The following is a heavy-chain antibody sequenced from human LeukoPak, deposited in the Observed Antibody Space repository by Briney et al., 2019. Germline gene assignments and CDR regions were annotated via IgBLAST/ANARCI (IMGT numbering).Heavy chain of an antibody. CDR1: GFTFSSYS. V-gene: IGHV3-30*18. D-gene: IGHD3-22*01. Sequence: GGSLRLSCAASGFTFSSYSMNWVRQAPGKGLEWVAVISYDGSNKYYADSVKGRFTISRDNSKNTLYLQMNSLRAEDTAVYYCAKDHPWRSYYDSSGYYPDYWGQGTLVTVSS. J-gene: IGHJ4*02. CDR2: ISYDGSNK. CDR3: AKDHPWRSYYDSSGYYPDY.